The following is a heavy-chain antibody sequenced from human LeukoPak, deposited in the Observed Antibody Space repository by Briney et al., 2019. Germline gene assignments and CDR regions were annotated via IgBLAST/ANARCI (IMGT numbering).Heavy chain of an antibody. CDR3: AREVEAAARGLDY. Sequence: SETLSLTCTVSGGFISSYFWSWIRQPAGKGLEWIGRIYTSGSTNYNPSLKSRVTMSVDTSKNQFSLKLDSVTAADTAVYYCAREVEAAARGLDYWGQGTLVTVSS. J-gene: IGHJ4*02. CDR2: IYTSGST. V-gene: IGHV4-4*07. D-gene: IGHD6-13*01. CDR1: GGFISSYF.